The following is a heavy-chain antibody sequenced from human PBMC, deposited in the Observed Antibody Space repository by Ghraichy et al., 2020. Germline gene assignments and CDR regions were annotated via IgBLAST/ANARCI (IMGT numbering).Heavy chain of an antibody. CDR2: ISGSGGST. Sequence: GGSLRLSCAASGFTFSSYAMSWVRQAPGKGLEWVSAISGSGGSTFYADSVKGRFTISRDNFKNTLYLQMNSLRAEDTAVYYCATTLDSSSWLYYFDYWGQGTLVTVSS. CDR3: ATTLDSSSWLYYFDY. V-gene: IGHV3-23*01. CDR1: GFTFSSYA. D-gene: IGHD6-13*01. J-gene: IGHJ4*02.